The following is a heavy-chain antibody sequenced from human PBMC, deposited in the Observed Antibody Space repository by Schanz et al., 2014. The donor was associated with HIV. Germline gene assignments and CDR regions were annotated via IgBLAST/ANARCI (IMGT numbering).Heavy chain of an antibody. CDR3: AKDMGGVVPAAPFYYYGMDV. Sequence: EVQLVESGGALVQPGGSLRLSCAASGFTFSSYAMSWVRQAPGKGLEWVSTISGSGAGTYYADSVKGRFTISRDNSKNTLFLQMNSLRAEDTALYYCAKDMGGVVPAAPFYYYGMDVWGQGTTVTVSS. CDR2: ISGSGAGT. V-gene: IGHV3-23*04. J-gene: IGHJ6*02. D-gene: IGHD2-2*01. CDR1: GFTFSSYA.